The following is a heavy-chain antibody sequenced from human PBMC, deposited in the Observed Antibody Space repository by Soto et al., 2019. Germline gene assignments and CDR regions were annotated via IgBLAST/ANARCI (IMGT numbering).Heavy chain of an antibody. CDR1: GGSISSSIYY. V-gene: IGHV4-39*01. D-gene: IGHD3-10*01. Sequence: SETLSLTCTVSGGSISSSIYYWGWIRQPPGKGLEWIGSIYYSGSTYYNPSLKSRVTISVDTSKNQFSLKLSSVTAADTAVYYCARQVLVVRGVPYYYGMDVWGQGTTVTVSS. CDR2: IYYSGST. J-gene: IGHJ6*02. CDR3: ARQVLVVRGVPYYYGMDV.